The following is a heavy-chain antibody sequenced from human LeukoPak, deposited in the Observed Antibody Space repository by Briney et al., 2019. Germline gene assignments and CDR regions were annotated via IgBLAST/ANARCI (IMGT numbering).Heavy chain of an antibody. CDR2: IYYSGST. Sequence: SETLSLTCTVSGGSISSYYWSWIRQPPGKGLEWIGYIYYSGSTNYNPSLKSRVTISVDTSKNQFSLKLSSVTAADTAVYYCARDSSRGPFDYWGQGTLVTVSS. CDR3: ARDSSRGPFDY. J-gene: IGHJ4*02. D-gene: IGHD6-13*01. V-gene: IGHV4-59*01. CDR1: GGSISSYY.